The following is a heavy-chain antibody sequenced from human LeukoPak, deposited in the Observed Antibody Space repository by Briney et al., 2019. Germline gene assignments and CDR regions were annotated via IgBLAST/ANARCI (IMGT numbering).Heavy chain of an antibody. CDR1: GFTFSSYA. Sequence: QSGGSLRLSCAASGFTFSSYAMSWVRQAPGKGLEWVSAISGSGGSTYYADSVKGRFTISRDNSKNTLYLQMNSLRAEDPAVYYCAKVPLAYTYYFDYWGQGTLVTVSS. CDR3: AKVPLAYTYYFDY. D-gene: IGHD3-16*01. V-gene: IGHV3-23*01. CDR2: ISGSGGST. J-gene: IGHJ4*02.